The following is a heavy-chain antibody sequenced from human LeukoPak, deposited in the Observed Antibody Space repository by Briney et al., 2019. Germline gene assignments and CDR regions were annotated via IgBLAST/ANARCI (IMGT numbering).Heavy chain of an antibody. CDR2: ISSSGSTI. D-gene: IGHD4-17*01. CDR3: ARGYYGDPQGIFDY. CDR1: GFTFSSYE. J-gene: IGHJ4*02. Sequence: GGSLRLSCAASGFTFSSYEMNWVRQAPGKGLEWVSYISSSGSTIYYADSVKGRFTISRDNAKSSLYLQMNSLRAEDTAVYYCARGYYGDPQGIFDYWGQGTLVTVSS. V-gene: IGHV3-48*03.